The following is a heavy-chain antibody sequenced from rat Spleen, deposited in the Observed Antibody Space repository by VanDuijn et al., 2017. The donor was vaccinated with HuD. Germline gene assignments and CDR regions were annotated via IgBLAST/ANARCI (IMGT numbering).Heavy chain of an antibody. D-gene: IGHD2-7*01. CDR3: ARPSYGYPFAY. CDR1: GFTFSDYN. Sequence: EVRLVESGGGLVQPGRSLTLSCAASGFTFSDYNMAWVRQAPKKGLEWVATITYDGSGTYYRDSVKGRFTISRDNAKNTLNLQMDSLRSEDTATYYCARPSYGYPFAYWGQGTLVTVSS. V-gene: IGHV5-7*01. J-gene: IGHJ3*01. CDR2: ITYDGSGT.